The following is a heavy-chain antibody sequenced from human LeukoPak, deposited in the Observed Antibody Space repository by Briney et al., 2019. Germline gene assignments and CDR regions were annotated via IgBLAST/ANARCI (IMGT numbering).Heavy chain of an antibody. J-gene: IGHJ6*03. Sequence: ASAKVSCKASGYTFTSYDINWVRQATGQGLEWMGWMNPNSGNTGYAQKFQGRVTITRNTSISTAYMELSSLRSEDTAVYYCARGNYGSGSYTAIDVWGKGTTVTVSS. V-gene: IGHV1-8*03. D-gene: IGHD3-10*01. CDR2: MNPNSGNT. CDR3: ARGNYGSGSYTAIDV. CDR1: GYTFTSYD.